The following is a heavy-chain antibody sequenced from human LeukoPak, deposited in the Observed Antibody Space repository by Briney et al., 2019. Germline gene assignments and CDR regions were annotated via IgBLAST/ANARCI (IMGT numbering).Heavy chain of an antibody. V-gene: IGHV4-4*07. D-gene: IGHD2-2*01. CDR2: IYSDGSV. CDR3: SRGPASYDYFDY. Sequence: SETLSLTCSVSGGSISSHYWSWLRQPAAKGREWIGHIYSDGSVNYNPSVKSRVTMSVDTSKNQFSLKLDFVTAADTAVVYVSRGPASYDYFDYWDQGTLVTVSS. CDR1: GGSISSHY. J-gene: IGHJ4*02.